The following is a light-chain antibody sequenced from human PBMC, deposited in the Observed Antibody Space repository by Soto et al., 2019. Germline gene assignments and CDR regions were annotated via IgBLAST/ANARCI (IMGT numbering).Light chain of an antibody. V-gene: IGKV1-39*01. CDR2: GAS. J-gene: IGKJ2*01. Sequence: DIQLTQSPSSLSASVGDRVSITCRASRRISTSLNWYQQKPGKAPKLLIHGASTLQSGVPSRFSGTGSGTDFTLTISILQPEDFATYFCHQSYRLPQTFGQGTKLEIK. CDR3: HQSYRLPQT. CDR1: RRISTS.